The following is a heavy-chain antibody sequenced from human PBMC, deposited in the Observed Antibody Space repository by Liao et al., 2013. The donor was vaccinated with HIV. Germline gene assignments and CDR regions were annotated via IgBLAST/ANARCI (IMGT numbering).Heavy chain of an antibody. V-gene: IGHV4-59*01. CDR3: ARVEVLTPLYYYMDV. D-gene: IGHD4/OR15-4a*01. J-gene: IGHJ6*03. Sequence: QVQLQETGPGLVKPSETLSLTCTVSGGSISSYYWNWIRQPPGKGLEWIGYTYYSGSTNYNPSLKSRVTISVDTSKNQFSLKLSSVTAADTAVYYCARVEVLTPLYYYMDVWGKGTTVTVSS. CDR1: GGSISSYY. CDR2: TYYSGST.